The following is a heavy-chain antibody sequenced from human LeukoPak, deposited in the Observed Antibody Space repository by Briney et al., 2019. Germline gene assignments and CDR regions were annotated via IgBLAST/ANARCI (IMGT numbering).Heavy chain of an antibody. V-gene: IGHV3-11*05. Sequence: PGGSLRLSCTASGFTFSDYYMTWIRQAPGKGLEWLSYVSTDSTYTNYADSVKGRFTISRDNAKSSLYLQLNRLTAEDTAVYYCTREDNWYFDLWGRGTLVTVSS. J-gene: IGHJ2*01. CDR2: VSTDSTYT. CDR3: TREDNWYFDL. CDR1: GFTFSDYY.